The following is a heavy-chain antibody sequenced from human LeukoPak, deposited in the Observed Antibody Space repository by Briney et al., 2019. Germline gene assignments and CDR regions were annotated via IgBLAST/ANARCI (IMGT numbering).Heavy chain of an antibody. J-gene: IGHJ3*02. CDR2: IKQDGSED. CDR3: ATSRITMVRGVIGAFDI. CDR1: EFTFNRHW. D-gene: IGHD3-10*01. V-gene: IGHV3-7*01. Sequence: GGSLRLFCAASEFTFNRHWMNWVRQAPGKGLEWVANIKQDGSEDYYLDSVKGRFIISRDNAKNTLYLQMNSLRAEDTAVYYCATSRITMVRGVIGAFDIRGQGTMVTVSS.